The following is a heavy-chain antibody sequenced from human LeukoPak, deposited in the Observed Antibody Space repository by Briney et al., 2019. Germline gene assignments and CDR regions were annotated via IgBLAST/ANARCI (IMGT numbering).Heavy chain of an antibody. CDR1: GFIVSSNY. D-gene: IGHD1-1*01. J-gene: IGHJ3*02. V-gene: IGHV3-53*01. CDR3: ARGPLPTTRAFDI. Sequence: GGSLRLSCAAPGFIVSSNYMSWVRQAPGKGLEWVSVFYTGGTTDYANSVRGRFTISRDNSKNTLYLQMNSLRAEDTAVYYCARGPLPTTRAFDIWGQGTLVTVSS. CDR2: FYTGGTT.